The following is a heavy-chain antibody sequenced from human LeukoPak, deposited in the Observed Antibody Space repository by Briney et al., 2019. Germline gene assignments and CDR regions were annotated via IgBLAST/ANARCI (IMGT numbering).Heavy chain of an antibody. CDR3: AREGRRWLVGS. CDR2: INHSGST. D-gene: IGHD6-19*01. V-gene: IGHV4-34*01. Sequence: SETLSLTCAVYGGSFSGYYWSWIHQPPGKGLEWIGEINHSGSTNYNPSLKSRVTISVDTSKNQFSLKLSSVTAADTAVYYCAREGRRWLVGSWGQGTLVTVSS. J-gene: IGHJ1*01. CDR1: GGSFSGYY.